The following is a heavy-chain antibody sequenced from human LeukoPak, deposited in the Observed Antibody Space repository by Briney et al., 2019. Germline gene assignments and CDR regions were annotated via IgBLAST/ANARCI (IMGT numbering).Heavy chain of an antibody. J-gene: IGHJ4*02. CDR3: AKDLTQQLGRFDY. D-gene: IGHD6-13*01. Sequence: GGSLRLSCAASGFTFSSYGMHWVRQAPGKGLEWVAVISYDGSNKYYADSVKGRFTISRDNSKNPLYLQMNSLRAEDTAVYYGAKDLTQQLGRFDYWGQGTLVTVSS. CDR1: GFTFSSYG. CDR2: ISYDGSNK. V-gene: IGHV3-30*18.